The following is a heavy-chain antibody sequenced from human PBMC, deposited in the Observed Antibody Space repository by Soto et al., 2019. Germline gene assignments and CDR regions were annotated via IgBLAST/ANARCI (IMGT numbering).Heavy chain of an antibody. Sequence: EVQLVESGGGLVQPGGSLRLSCAASGFTFSSYAMHWVRQAPGKGLEYVSAISSNGGSTYYANSVKGRFTISRDNSKNTLYLQMGSLRAEDMAVYYCARGNSVNKDIVVVTAPWGIFDIWGQGTMVTVSS. D-gene: IGHD2-21*02. J-gene: IGHJ3*02. CDR3: ARGNSVNKDIVVVTAPWGIFDI. V-gene: IGHV3-64*01. CDR1: GFTFSSYA. CDR2: ISSNGGST.